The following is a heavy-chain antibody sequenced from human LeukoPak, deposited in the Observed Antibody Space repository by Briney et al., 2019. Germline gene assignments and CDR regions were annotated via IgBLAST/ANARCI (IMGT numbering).Heavy chain of an antibody. CDR1: GGSISSYY. CDR2: IYYSGST. CDR3: ASSKRWLPFDY. J-gene: IGHJ4*02. D-gene: IGHD5-24*01. Sequence: SETLSLTCTVSGGSISSYYWSWIRQPPGKGLEWIGYIYYSGSTNYNPSLKSRVTMSVDTSKNQFSLKLSSVTAADTAVYYCASSKRWLPFDYWGQGTLVTVSS. V-gene: IGHV4-59*01.